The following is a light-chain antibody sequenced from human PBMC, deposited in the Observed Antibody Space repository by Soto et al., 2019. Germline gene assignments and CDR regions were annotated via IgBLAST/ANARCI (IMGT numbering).Light chain of an antibody. J-gene: IGLJ2*01. CDR1: SSDVGGYNY. CDR3: CSYAGSYTVV. Sequence: QSALTQPRSVSGSPGQSVTISCTATSSDVGGYNYVSWYQQHPGKAPKLMIYDVSKRPSGVPDRFSGSKSGNTASLTISGLQPEDEADNYCCSYAGSYTVVFGGGTKLTVL. CDR2: DVS. V-gene: IGLV2-11*01.